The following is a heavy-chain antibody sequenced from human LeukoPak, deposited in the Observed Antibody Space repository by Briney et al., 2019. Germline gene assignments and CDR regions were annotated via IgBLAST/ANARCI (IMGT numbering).Heavy chain of an antibody. J-gene: IGHJ4*02. CDR1: GFTFDDYA. D-gene: IGHD1-14*01. CDR3: AITGSGGY. V-gene: IGHV3-43D*03. CDR2: ISWDGGST. Sequence: GGSLRLSCAASGFTFDDYAMHWVRQAPGKGLEWVSLISWDGGSTYYADSVKGRFTISRDNSKNSLYLQMNSLRAEDTALYYCAITGSGGYWGQGTLVTVSS.